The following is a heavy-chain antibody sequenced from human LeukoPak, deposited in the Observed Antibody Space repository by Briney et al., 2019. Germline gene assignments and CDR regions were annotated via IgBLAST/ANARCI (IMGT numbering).Heavy chain of an antibody. J-gene: IGHJ4*02. CDR2: ISGYNGNT. D-gene: IGHD3-22*01. CDR3: ARVYLGIYYDGSPSPFDY. Sequence: GASVKVSCKASGYTLTSYAVIWVRQVPGQGLEWMGWISGYNGNTKSSQSLQDRVIMTTDTSTRTAYMELRSLRPDDTAVYYCARVYLGIYYDGSPSPFDYWGQGTLVTVSS. CDR1: GYTLTSYA. V-gene: IGHV1-18*01.